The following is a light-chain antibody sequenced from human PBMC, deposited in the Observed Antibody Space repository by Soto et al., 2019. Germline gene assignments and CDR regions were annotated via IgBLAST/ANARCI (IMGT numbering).Light chain of an antibody. CDR1: SSNIGAGYG. J-gene: IGLJ2*01. CDR2: GNN. Sequence: QSVLTQPPSVSGAPGQRVTISCTGSSSNIGAGYGVHWYQQLPGAAPKVVIYGNNNRPAGVPDRFSGSKSGTSASLAITGLQADDEADYFGQSYCSRLRGSVFGGGTKLTVL. CDR3: QSYCSRLRGSV. V-gene: IGLV1-40*01.